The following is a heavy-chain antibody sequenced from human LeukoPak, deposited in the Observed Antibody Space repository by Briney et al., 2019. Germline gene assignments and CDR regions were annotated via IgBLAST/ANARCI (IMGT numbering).Heavy chain of an antibody. CDR2: IYPGDSDT. CDR1: GYSFTSYW. Sequence: GESLKISCKGSGYSFTSYWIGWVRQMPGKGLEWMGIIYPGDSDTRYSPSFQGQVTISADKSISTAYLQWSSLKASDTAMCYCARLTYGYYDSSGHHIWGQGTMVTVSS. V-gene: IGHV5-51*01. D-gene: IGHD3-22*01. J-gene: IGHJ3*02. CDR3: ARLTYGYYDSSGHHI.